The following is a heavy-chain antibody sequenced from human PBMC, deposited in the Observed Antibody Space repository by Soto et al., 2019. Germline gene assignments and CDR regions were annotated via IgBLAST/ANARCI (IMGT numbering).Heavy chain of an antibody. D-gene: IGHD2-15*01. CDR3: AQQLGYCSGGSCGS. J-gene: IGHJ4*02. CDR1: GGTFSSYA. Sequence: GASVKVSYKASGGTFSSYAISWVRQAPGQGLEWMGGIIPIFGTANYAQKFQGRVTITADESTSTAYMELSSLRSEDTAVYYCAQQLGYCSGGSCGSWGQGTLVTVSS. CDR2: IIPIFGTA. V-gene: IGHV1-69*13.